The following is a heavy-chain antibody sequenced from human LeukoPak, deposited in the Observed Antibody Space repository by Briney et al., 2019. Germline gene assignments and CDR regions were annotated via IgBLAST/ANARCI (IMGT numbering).Heavy chain of an antibody. V-gene: IGHV3-21*01. CDR3: ARDPGDSSSWPNFDY. J-gene: IGHJ4*02. Sequence: GGSLRLSCAASGFTLSSYSMNWVRQAPGKGLEWVSSISSSSSYIYYADSVKGRFTISRDNAKNSLYLRMNSLRAEDTAVYYCARDPGDSSSWPNFDYWGQGTLVTVSS. CDR2: ISSSSSYI. D-gene: IGHD6-13*01. CDR1: GFTLSSYS.